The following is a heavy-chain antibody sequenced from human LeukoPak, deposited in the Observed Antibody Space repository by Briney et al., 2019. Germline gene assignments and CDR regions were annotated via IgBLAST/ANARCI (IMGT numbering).Heavy chain of an antibody. CDR3: ARPRHSGYDFGFDY. J-gene: IGHJ4*02. V-gene: IGHV4-61*02. D-gene: IGHD5-12*01. CDR1: GGSISSGSYY. CDR2: IYTSGST. Sequence: PSETLSLTCTVSGGSISSGSYYWSWIRQPAGKGLEWIGRIYTSGSTNYNPSLKSRVTISVDTSKNQFSLKLSSVTAADTAVYYCARPRHSGYDFGFDYWGQGTLVTVSS.